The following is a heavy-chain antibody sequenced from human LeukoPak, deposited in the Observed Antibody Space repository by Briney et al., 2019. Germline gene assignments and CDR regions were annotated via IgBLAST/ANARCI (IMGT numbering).Heavy chain of an antibody. D-gene: IGHD2-8*02. V-gene: IGHV3-48*01. Sequence: PGGSLRLSCAASGFSFSSNSMNWVRQAPGKGLEWVSYISGSSSTIYYADSVKGRFTISRDNAKNSLYLQMNSLRAEDTAIYYCATYRQVLLPFESWGQGTLVTVSS. J-gene: IGHJ4*02. CDR1: GFSFSSNS. CDR3: ATYRQVLLPFES. CDR2: ISGSSSTI.